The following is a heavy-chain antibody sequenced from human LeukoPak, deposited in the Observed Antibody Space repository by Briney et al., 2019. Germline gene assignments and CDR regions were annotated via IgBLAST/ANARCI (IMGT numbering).Heavy chain of an antibody. D-gene: IGHD3-22*01. CDR3: ARKVPNDSSGYYYRGQFDP. J-gene: IGHJ5*02. V-gene: IGHV1-18*01. Sequence: ASVKVSCKASGYTFTSYGISWVRQAPGQGLEWMGWISAYNGNTNYAQKPQGRVTMTTDTSTSTAYMELSSLRSEDTAVYYCARKVPNDSSGYYYRGQFDPWGQGTLVTVSS. CDR1: GYTFTSYG. CDR2: ISAYNGNT.